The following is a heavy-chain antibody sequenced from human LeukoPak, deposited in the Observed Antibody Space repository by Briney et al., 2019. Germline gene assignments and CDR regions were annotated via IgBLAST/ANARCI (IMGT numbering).Heavy chain of an antibody. Sequence: GGSLRLSCAASGFTFSSYAMHWVRQAPGKGLEWVAVISYDGSNKYYADSVKGRFTISRDNAKNSLYLQMHSLRAEDMALYYCARGSASSWYGEFDYWGQGTLVTVSS. CDR1: GFTFSSYA. J-gene: IGHJ4*02. CDR3: ARGSASSWYGEFDY. D-gene: IGHD6-13*01. V-gene: IGHV3-30*04. CDR2: ISYDGSNK.